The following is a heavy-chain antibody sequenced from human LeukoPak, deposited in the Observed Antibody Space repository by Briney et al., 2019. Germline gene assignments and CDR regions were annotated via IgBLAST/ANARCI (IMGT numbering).Heavy chain of an antibody. CDR3: VKDTGRGDF. V-gene: IGHV3-30*02. J-gene: IGHJ4*02. CDR2: LRNDESEI. Sequence: GRSMTLSSPPSGLISSNYGTHWVRPAADDGLGWVAFLRNDESEIFYADSVKGRFTISRDNSKNTLYLQMSSLRDEDTAVYYCVKDTGRGDFWGQGTQVTVSS. D-gene: IGHD1-14*01. CDR1: GLISSNYG.